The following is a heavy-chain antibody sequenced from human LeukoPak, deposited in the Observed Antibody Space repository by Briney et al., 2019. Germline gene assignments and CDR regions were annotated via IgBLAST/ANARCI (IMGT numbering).Heavy chain of an antibody. D-gene: IGHD3-22*01. J-gene: IGHJ3*02. CDR1: GFTFSSYG. Sequence: PGGSLRLSCAPSGFTFSSYGMHWVRQAPGKGLEWVAVISYDGSNKYYADSVKGRFTISRDNSKNTLYLQMNSLRAEDTAVYYCAKDLGAYYYDSSGYYPGDAFDIWGQGTMVTVSS. CDR2: ISYDGSNK. CDR3: AKDLGAYYYDSSGYYPGDAFDI. V-gene: IGHV3-30*18.